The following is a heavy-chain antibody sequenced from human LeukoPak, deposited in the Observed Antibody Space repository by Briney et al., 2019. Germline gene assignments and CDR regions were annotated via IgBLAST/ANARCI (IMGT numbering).Heavy chain of an antibody. D-gene: IGHD6-19*01. CDR1: GFTFSSYR. Sequence: GGSLRLSCAASGFTFSSYRMHWVRQAPGKGLVWVSRINSDESSTNYADSVKGRFTISRDNAKNSLYLQMNSLRAEDTAVYYCATRGQWLVNGAYYFDYWGQGTLVTVSS. V-gene: IGHV3-74*01. CDR2: INSDESST. J-gene: IGHJ4*02. CDR3: ATRGQWLVNGAYYFDY.